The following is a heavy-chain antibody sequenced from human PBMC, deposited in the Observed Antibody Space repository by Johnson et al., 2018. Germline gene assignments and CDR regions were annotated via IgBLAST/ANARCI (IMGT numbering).Heavy chain of an antibody. V-gene: IGHV3-30*18. CDR2: ISYDGSNK. D-gene: IGHD2-15*01. Sequence: QVQLVESGGGVVQPGRSLRLSCAASGFTFSTYAMYWVRQAPGKGLEWVAVISYDGSNKYYADSVKGRFTISRDNSKNTLYLQMNSLSAEDTAVNYCAKELRYLRGSSCVVNYYYMDVWGKRTTVTVSS. CDR3: AKELRYLRGSSCVVNYYYMDV. J-gene: IGHJ6*03. CDR1: GFTFSTYA.